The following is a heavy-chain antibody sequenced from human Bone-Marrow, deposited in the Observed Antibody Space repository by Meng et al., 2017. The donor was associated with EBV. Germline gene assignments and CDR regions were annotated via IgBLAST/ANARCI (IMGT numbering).Heavy chain of an antibody. CDR3: AREVYDSSGYYPLPFDY. D-gene: IGHD3-22*01. V-gene: IGHV4-39*07. CDR1: GGSVNTGTYS. J-gene: IGHJ4*02. CDR2: IYYDGST. Sequence: QLQLQESGPGLVKPSXTLSLSCTVSGGSVNTGTYSWGWIRQSPAKGLEWIGSIYYDGSTYYNPSLKSRLTISVDTSKNQFSLKLTSVTAADTAVYYCAREVYDSSGYYPLPFDYWGQGNVVTVS.